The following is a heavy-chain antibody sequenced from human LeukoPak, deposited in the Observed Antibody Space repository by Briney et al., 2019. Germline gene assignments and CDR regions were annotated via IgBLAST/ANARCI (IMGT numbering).Heavy chain of an antibody. CDR3: AKDETGFLNYFHY. J-gene: IGHJ4*02. CDR2: IDSSGTKT. D-gene: IGHD3-3*01. V-gene: IGHV3-23*01. Sequence: GVSLRLSCAASGFTFRSYTMSWVRQARGKGLAWVSGIDSSGTKTTYADSVKGRFTISRDNPRNTLYLQMNSLRAEDTAVYYCAKDETGFLNYFHYWGQGALVTVSS. CDR1: GFTFRSYT.